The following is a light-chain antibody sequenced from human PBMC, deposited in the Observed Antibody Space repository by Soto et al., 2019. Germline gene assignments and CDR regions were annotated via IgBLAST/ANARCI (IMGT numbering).Light chain of an antibody. Sequence: IVLTQSPGTLSLSPGEGATLSCGAIQSISSSYLAWYQQRPGQAPRLLIYGASTRAAGIPDRFSGSGSGTDFTLTITRLEPEDSAVYYCQQRSDWLPITFGQGTRLE. CDR2: GAS. CDR3: QQRSDWLPIT. J-gene: IGKJ5*01. V-gene: IGKV3D-20*02. CDR1: QSISSSY.